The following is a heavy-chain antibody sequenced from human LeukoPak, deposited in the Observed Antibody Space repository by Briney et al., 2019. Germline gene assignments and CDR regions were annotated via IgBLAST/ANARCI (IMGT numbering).Heavy chain of an antibody. CDR3: ARDGPVLRYFPLYGMDV. V-gene: IGHV3-30-3*01. CDR1: GFSFSEYD. Sequence: PGGSLRLFCAASGFSFSEYDMNWVRQAPGKGLEWVAVISYDGSNKYYADSVKGRFTISRDNSKNTLYLQMNSLRAEDTAVYYCARDGPVLRYFPLYGMDVWGQGTTVTVSS. J-gene: IGHJ6*02. CDR2: ISYDGSNK. D-gene: IGHD3-9*01.